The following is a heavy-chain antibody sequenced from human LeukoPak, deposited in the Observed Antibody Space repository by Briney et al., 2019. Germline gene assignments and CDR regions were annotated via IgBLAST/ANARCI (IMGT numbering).Heavy chain of an antibody. V-gene: IGHV1-69*13. CDR3: ARTVEMATITGAFDI. CDR1: GYTLTSYG. CDR2: IIPIFGTA. J-gene: IGHJ3*02. Sequence: ASVKVSCKASGYTLTSYGISWVRQAPGQGLEWMGGIIPIFGTANYAQKFQGRVTITADESTSTAYMELSSLRSEDTAVYYCARTVEMATITGAFDIWGQGTMVTVSS. D-gene: IGHD5-24*01.